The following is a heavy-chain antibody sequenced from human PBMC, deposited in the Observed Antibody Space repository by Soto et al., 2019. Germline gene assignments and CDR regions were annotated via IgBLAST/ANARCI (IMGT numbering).Heavy chain of an antibody. V-gene: IGHV1-2*04. J-gene: IGHJ6*02. CDR3: ARESLYYYYYYGMDV. CDR2: INPNSGGT. CDR1: GYTFTGYY. Sequence: ASVKVSCKASGYTFTGYYMHWVRQAPGQGLEWMGWINPNSGGTNYAQKLQGWVTMTRDTSISTAYMELSRLRSDDTAVYYCARESLYYYYYYGMDVWGQGNTVTVSS.